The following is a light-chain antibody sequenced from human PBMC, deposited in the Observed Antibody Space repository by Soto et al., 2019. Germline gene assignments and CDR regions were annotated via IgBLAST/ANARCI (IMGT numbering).Light chain of an antibody. J-gene: IGKJ1*01. CDR2: GAS. V-gene: IGKV3-20*01. Sequence: EIVLPQSPGTLSLSPGERATLSCRASQSVSSSYLAWYQQKPGQAPRLLIYGASSRATGITDRFSGSGSGTDFTLTIRRLEPEDFAVYYCQQYGSSPRTFGQGTKVEIK. CDR1: QSVSSSY. CDR3: QQYGSSPRT.